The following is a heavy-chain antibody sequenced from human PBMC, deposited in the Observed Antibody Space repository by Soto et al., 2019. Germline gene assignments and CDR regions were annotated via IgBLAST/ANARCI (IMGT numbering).Heavy chain of an antibody. CDR3: ARETSFTLYYYDSSGYYKYFDY. CDR1: GGSISSGDYY. D-gene: IGHD3-22*01. CDR2: IYYSGST. Sequence: SETLSLTCTVSGGSISSGDYYWSWIRQPPGKGLEWIGYIYYSGSTYYNPSLKSRVTISVDTSKNQFSLKLSSVTAADTAVYYCARETSFTLYYYDSSGYYKYFDYWGQGTLVTVSS. V-gene: IGHV4-30-4*01. J-gene: IGHJ4*02.